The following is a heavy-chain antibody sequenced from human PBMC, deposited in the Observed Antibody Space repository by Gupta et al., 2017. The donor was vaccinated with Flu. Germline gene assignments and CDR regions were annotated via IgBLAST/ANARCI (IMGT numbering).Heavy chain of an antibody. CDR2: ISGSGGST. CDR1: GFSFSTYA. D-gene: IGHD6-6*01. V-gene: IGHV3-23*01. CDR3: AKLKTRIAALRDAFDI. Sequence: EVQLLESGGGLVQPGGSLRLSCAASGFSFSTYAMPWVRQAPGKGLEWVSTISGSGGSTYYADSVKGRFTISRDKSKNTLYLQMNSLRAEDTAVYYGAKLKTRIAALRDAFDIWGQGTLVTVSS. J-gene: IGHJ3*02.